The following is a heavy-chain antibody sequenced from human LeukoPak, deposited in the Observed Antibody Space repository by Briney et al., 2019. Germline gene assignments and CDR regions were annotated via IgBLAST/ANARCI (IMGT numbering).Heavy chain of an antibody. CDR1: GGSFSSYY. Sequence: SETLSLTCAVYGGSFSSYYWGWIRQPPGKGLEWIGSIYYSGSTYYNPSLKSRVTISVDTSKNQFSLKLSSVTAADTAVYYCARHSLSSGYYLWGQGTLVTVSS. V-gene: IGHV4-39*01. CDR2: IYYSGST. D-gene: IGHD3-22*01. J-gene: IGHJ5*02. CDR3: ARHSLSSGYYL.